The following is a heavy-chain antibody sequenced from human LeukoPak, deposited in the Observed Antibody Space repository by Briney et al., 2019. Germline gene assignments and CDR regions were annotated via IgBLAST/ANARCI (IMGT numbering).Heavy chain of an antibody. Sequence: GGSLRLSCAASGLTFSRFWMSWVRQAPGKGLEWVANINEDGSQKYFVDSVKGRFTISRDNAKNSLYLQMNSLRAEDTAVYYCARAPHSPRAIWGQGTMVTVSS. CDR2: INEDGSQK. CDR3: ARAPHSPRAI. V-gene: IGHV3-7*01. J-gene: IGHJ3*02. CDR1: GLTFSRFW.